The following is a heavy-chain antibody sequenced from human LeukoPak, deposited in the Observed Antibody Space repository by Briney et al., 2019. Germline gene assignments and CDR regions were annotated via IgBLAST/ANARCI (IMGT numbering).Heavy chain of an antibody. J-gene: IGHJ6*03. CDR3: ARVAAEVGGVPGAIGFGWLRRDYYYMDV. CDR2: VNPKSGNT. V-gene: IGHV1-8*03. D-gene: IGHD2-2*02. Sequence: ASVKVSCKASGNTFSNHDINWVRQATGQGLEWMGWVNPKSGNTAYAQKFQGRVIITRDNSITTAFMQLSSLRSEDTAVYFCARVAAEVGGVPGAIGFGWLRRDYYYMDVWGKGTTVIVSS. CDR1: GNTFSNHD.